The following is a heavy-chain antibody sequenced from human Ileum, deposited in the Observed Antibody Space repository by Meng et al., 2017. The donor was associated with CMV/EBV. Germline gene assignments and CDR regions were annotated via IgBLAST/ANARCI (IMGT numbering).Heavy chain of an antibody. D-gene: IGHD6-6*01. J-gene: IGHJ4*02. CDR3: ARVRDIAARVGDY. CDR1: GFTFSSYW. CDR2: INSDGSST. Sequence: ETLSLTCAASGFTFSSYWMHWVRQAPGKGLVWVSRINSDGSSTNYADSVKGRFTVSRDNAKNTVHLQMNSLRVEDTAVYYCARVRDIAARVGDYWGQGTLVTVSS. V-gene: IGHV3-74*01.